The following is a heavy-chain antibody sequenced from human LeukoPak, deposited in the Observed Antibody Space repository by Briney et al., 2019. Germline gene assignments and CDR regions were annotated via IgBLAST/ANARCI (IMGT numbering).Heavy chain of an antibody. D-gene: IGHD6-13*01. V-gene: IGHV1-8*01. J-gene: IGHJ6*03. Sequence: ASVKVSCKASGYTFTSYDINWVRQATGQGLEWMGWINPNSGNTGYAQKFQGTVTMTRNTSISTAYMELSSLRSEDTAVYYCARGVSAAAGTYYYYYYMDVWGKGTTVTISS. CDR1: GYTFTSYD. CDR2: INPNSGNT. CDR3: ARGVSAAAGTYYYYYYMDV.